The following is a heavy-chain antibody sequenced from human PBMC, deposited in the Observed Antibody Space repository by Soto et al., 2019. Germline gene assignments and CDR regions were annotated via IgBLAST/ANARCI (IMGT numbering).Heavy chain of an antibody. CDR3: AHIRSGSYNGYFDY. J-gene: IGHJ4*02. CDR1: GFSLTTSGVG. CDR2: IYWDDDK. Sequence: KSGPTLVNPTQTLTLTCTFSGFSLTTSGVGVGWIRQPPGKALEWLALIYWDDDKRYSPSLKSRLTITKDTSKNQVVLTMTNMDSVDTATYYCAHIRSGSYNGYFDYWGQGTLVTVSS. D-gene: IGHD1-26*01. V-gene: IGHV2-5*02.